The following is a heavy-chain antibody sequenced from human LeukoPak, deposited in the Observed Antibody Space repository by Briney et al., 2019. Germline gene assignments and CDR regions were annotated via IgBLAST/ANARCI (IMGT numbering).Heavy chain of an antibody. V-gene: IGHV4-59*01. D-gene: IGHD3-22*01. CDR3: ARVATMIVVDI. Sequence: SETLSLTCTVSGGSISSYYWSWIRKPPGKGLEWIGYIYYSGSTNYNPSLKSRVTISVDTSKNQFSLKLSSVTAADTAVYYCARVATMIVVDIWGQGTMVTVSS. CDR1: GGSISSYY. CDR2: IYYSGST. J-gene: IGHJ3*02.